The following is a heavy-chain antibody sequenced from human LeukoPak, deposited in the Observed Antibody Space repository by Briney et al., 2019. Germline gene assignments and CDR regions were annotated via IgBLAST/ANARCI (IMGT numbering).Heavy chain of an antibody. D-gene: IGHD3-22*01. J-gene: IGHJ4*02. CDR2: IYTSGST. V-gene: IGHV4-61*02. Sequence: SQTLSLTCTVSGGSISSGSYYWSWIRQPAGKGLEWIGRIYTSGSTNYNPSLKSRVTISVDTSKNQFSLKLSSVTAADTAVYYCARVEYYYDSSGYYSFDYFDYWGQGTLVTVSS. CDR3: ARVEYYYDSSGYYSFDYFDY. CDR1: GGSISSGSYY.